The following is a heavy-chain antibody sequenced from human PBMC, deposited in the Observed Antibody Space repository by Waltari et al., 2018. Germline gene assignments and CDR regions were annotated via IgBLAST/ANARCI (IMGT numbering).Heavy chain of an antibody. CDR2: VSDSGST. CDR1: GCSISSHF. CDR3: ARRSGSYWYFDL. J-gene: IGHJ2*01. V-gene: IGHV4-59*08. Sequence: QVQLQESGPGLVKPSETLSLTCSVPGCSISSHFWSWIRQPPGKRLEWIGYVSDSGSTNYNPSLKSRVTISGDTSKNQFSLRLSSVTAADAAVYYCARRSGSYWYFDLWGRGTLVTVSS. D-gene: IGHD1-26*01.